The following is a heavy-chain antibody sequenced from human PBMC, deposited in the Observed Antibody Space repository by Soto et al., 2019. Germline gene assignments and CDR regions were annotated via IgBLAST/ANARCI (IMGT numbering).Heavy chain of an antibody. D-gene: IGHD5-18*01. V-gene: IGHV3-48*01. CDR3: ARESGYSYGPLDY. CDR2: ISSSSRTI. J-gene: IGHJ4*02. Sequence: EVQLVESGGGLVQPGGSLRLSCAASGFTFSSYSMNWVRQAPGKGREWVLYISSSSRTIYPADSVMGRFTFSSDNAKNSLYLQINSPRAEATAVYYCARESGYSYGPLDYGGQGTLVTVSS. CDR1: GFTFSSYS.